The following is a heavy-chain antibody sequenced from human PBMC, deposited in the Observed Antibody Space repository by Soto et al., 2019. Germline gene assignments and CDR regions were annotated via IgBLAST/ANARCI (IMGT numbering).Heavy chain of an antibody. CDR1: GFSFSIFP. D-gene: IGHD7-27*01. V-gene: IGHV3-30-3*01. Sequence: QVQLVESGGGVVQPGRSLRLSCEASGFSFSIFPMHWVRQAPGKGPEWVALISYDGTNKFYADSVKGRFTISRDNSKSTLYLQVDSLRPEDAAVYYCARDPKTSGGQNWAFNYFDSWGQGTLVTVSS. J-gene: IGHJ4*02. CDR3: ARDPKTSGGQNWAFNYFDS. CDR2: ISYDGTNK.